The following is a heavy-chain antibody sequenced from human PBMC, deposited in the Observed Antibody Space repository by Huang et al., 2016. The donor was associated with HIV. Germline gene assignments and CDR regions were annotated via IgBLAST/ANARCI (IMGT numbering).Heavy chain of an antibody. CDR2: IRQDESEK. CDR1: TFRFGAYW. J-gene: IGHJ6*02. CDR3: ATKTAGMDI. Sequence: VESGGRLVQPGGSLRLSCGGSTFRFGAYWMSWVRQPPGKGLEWVANIRQDESEKYDVDSVKGRFNISRDNATKVVFLEMNNVRVEDTATYFCATKTAGMDIWGQGTTVTVS. V-gene: IGHV3-7*03. D-gene: IGHD1-7*01.